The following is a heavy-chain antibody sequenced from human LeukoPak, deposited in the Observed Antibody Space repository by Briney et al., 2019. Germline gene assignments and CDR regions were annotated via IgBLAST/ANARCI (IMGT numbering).Heavy chain of an antibody. CDR1: GYTFTSYA. CDR3: AAVDYGDY. Sequence: ASMKVSCKASGYTFTSYAMHWVRQAPGQRLEWMGWINGGNDNTKYSEKFQGRVTFTKDTSASTAYMELSSLRSEDTAVYYCAAVDYGDYWGQGTLVTVSS. J-gene: IGHJ4*02. V-gene: IGHV1-3*01. D-gene: IGHD3-16*01. CDR2: INGGNDNT.